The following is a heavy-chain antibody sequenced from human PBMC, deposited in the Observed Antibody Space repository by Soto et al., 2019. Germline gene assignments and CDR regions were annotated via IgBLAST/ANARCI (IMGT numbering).Heavy chain of an antibody. Sequence: GGSLRLSCAASGFTFSSYAMSWVRQAPGKGLEWVSAISGSGGSTYYADSVKGRFTISRDNSKNTLYLQMNGLRAEDTAVYYCATPYMITFGGVILWGQGTLVTVSS. CDR1: GFTFSSYA. J-gene: IGHJ4*02. V-gene: IGHV3-23*01. CDR2: ISGSGGST. D-gene: IGHD3-16*02. CDR3: ATPYMITFGGVIL.